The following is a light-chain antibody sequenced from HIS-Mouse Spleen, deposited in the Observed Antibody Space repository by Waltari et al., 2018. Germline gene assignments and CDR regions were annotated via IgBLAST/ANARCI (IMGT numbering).Light chain of an antibody. CDR3: YSTDSSGNHRV. CDR1: ALPTKY. J-gene: IGLJ2*01. V-gene: IGLV3-10*01. CDR2: EDS. Sequence: SYELTQPPSVSVSPGQTARITCSGDALPTKYAYWYHQKSGPAPVLVIYEDSKRPSGITERFSGSSSGTMATLTISGAQVEDEADYYCYSTDSSGNHRVFGGGTKLTVL.